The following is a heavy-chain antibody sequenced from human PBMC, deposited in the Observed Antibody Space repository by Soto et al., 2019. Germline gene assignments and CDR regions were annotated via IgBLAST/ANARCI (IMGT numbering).Heavy chain of an antibody. CDR1: GFSLSTSGVG. CDR2: IYWDDDK. CDR3: AYLPCSGGSCYWFSYSGMDV. V-gene: IGHV2-5*02. J-gene: IGHJ6*02. D-gene: IGHD2-15*01. Sequence: QITLKESGPTLVKPTQTLTLTCTFSGFSLSTSGVGVAWIRQPPGKALEWLALIYWDDDKGYRPFLETRLTITKDTSKNQVVLTMTNMASVDTATYYCAYLPCSGGSCYWFSYSGMDVWGQGTTVTVSS.